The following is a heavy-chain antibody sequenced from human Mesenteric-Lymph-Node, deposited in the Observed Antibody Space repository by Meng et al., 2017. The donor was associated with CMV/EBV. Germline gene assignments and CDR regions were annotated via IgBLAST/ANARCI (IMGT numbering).Heavy chain of an antibody. CDR3: ARLDYGDYDFDY. CDR2: IYYSGST. J-gene: IGHJ4*02. V-gene: IGHV4-39*01. D-gene: IGHD4-17*01. CDR1: GGSISSSSYY. Sequence: TSSGGSISSSSYYWGWIRQPPGKGLEWIGSIYYSGSTYYNPSLKSRVTISVDTSKNQFSLKLSSVTAADTAVYYCARLDYGDYDFDYWGQGTLVTVSS.